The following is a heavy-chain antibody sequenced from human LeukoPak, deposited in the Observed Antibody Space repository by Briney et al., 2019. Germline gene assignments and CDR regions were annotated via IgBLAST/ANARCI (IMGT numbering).Heavy chain of an antibody. CDR2: IWYDGNTK. D-gene: IGHD6-25*01. CDR3: ATEQAAFDY. Sequence: GGSLRLSCAASGFTFSSYGMHWVRQAPGKWLEWVAVIWYDGNTKSYTDSLKGRFTISRDNSKNSLYLQMNSLRVEDTAVYYCATEQAAFDYWGQGTLVTVSS. J-gene: IGHJ4*02. V-gene: IGHV3-33*01. CDR1: GFTFSSYG.